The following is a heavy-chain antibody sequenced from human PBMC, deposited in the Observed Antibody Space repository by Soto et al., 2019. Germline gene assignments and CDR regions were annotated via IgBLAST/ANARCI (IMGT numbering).Heavy chain of an antibody. CDR2: MNPNSGTT. D-gene: IGHD1-26*01. CDR3: AREISGSYRFDY. Sequence: QVQLVQSGAEVKKPGASVKVSCKASGYTFTSYDNNWVRQATGQGLEWMGWMNPNSGTTGYAQKFQGRVTMTRNTSITTAYMELSSLRSEDTAVYYCAREISGSYRFDYWGQGTLVTVSS. V-gene: IGHV1-8*01. CDR1: GYTFTSYD. J-gene: IGHJ4*02.